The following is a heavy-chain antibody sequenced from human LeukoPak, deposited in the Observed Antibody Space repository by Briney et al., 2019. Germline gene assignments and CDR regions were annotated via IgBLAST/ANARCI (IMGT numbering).Heavy chain of an antibody. J-gene: IGHJ5*02. CDR3: ARGRYAPLHSGSYPGWNWFDP. CDR1: GGSLSGYY. Sequence: SETLSLTCAVYGGSLSGYYGSGIRDPRGRGLEWMGKINHRASTNYNPTFNSRVTISVDTSKNQFSLKLTSVTAADTAVYYCARGRYAPLHSGSYPGWNWFDPWGQGTLVTVSS. D-gene: IGHD1-26*01. CDR2: INHRAST. V-gene: IGHV4-34*01.